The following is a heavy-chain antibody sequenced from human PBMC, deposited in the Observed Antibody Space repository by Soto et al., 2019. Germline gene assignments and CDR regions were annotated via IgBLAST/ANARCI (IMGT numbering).Heavy chain of an antibody. CDR2: IVPIVDIA. D-gene: IGHD5-12*01. CDR1: GGTFSSYA. J-gene: IGHJ4*02. CDR3: VRVVAIPGYPDN. V-gene: IGHV1-69*12. Sequence: QVQLVQSGAEVRQPASSVKVSCKTSGGTFSSYAISWVRQAPGQGLEWMGGIVPIVDIATYAQKFQGRVTSTADESTSTVYMELSSLRSDDTAVYYCVRVVAIPGYPDNWGQGTLVTVSS.